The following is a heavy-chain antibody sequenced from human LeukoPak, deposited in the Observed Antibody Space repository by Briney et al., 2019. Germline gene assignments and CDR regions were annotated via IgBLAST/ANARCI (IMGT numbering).Heavy chain of an antibody. CDR1: GFTFSSYW. CDR2: IKQDGGEK. Sequence: GGSLRLSCAASGFTFSSYWMSWVGQAPGKGLEWVANIKQDGGEKFYVDSVKGRFTISRDNAKNSLYLQMDSLRAEDTAVYYCASDPGLYCSSTRCSFWGQGTLVTVSS. J-gene: IGHJ4*02. CDR3: ASDPGLYCSSTRCSF. D-gene: IGHD2-2*01. V-gene: IGHV3-7*03.